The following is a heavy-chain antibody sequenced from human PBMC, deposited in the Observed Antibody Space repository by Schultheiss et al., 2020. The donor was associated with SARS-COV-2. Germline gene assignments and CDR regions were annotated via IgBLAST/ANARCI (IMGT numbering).Heavy chain of an antibody. CDR1: GDSVSSNSAA. D-gene: IGHD1-14*01. V-gene: IGHV6-1*01. CDR2: TYYRSKWYN. CDR3: ARVQNRLPYYYYCMDV. Sequence: SQTLSLTCAISGDSVSSNSAAWNWIRQSPSRGLEWLGRTYYRSKWYNDYAVSVKSRITINPDTSKNQFSLQLNSVTAADTAVYYCARVQNRLPYYYYCMDVWGQGTTVTVSS. J-gene: IGHJ6*02.